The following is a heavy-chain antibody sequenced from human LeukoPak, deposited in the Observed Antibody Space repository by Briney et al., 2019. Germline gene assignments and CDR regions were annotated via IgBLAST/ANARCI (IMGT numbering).Heavy chain of an antibody. CDR2: ISAHNGNT. CDR3: ARDGYFDL. Sequence: GASVKVSCKASGYTFTTYGIAWVRQAPGQGLEWMGWISAHNGNTNYAQSLQGRVTMTTDTSTNTAYMELRSLRSDDTAAYYCARDGYFDLWGRGTLVTVSS. CDR1: GYTFTTYG. J-gene: IGHJ2*01. V-gene: IGHV1-18*01.